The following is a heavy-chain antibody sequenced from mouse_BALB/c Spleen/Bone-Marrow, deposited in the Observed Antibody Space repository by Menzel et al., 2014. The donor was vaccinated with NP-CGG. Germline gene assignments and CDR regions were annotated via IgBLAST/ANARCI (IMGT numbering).Heavy chain of an antibody. CDR2: INPNNGNT. Sequence: QVQLQQSGAELVKPGASVKLSCKASGYTFTSYYMYWVKQRPGQGLERIGGINPNNGNTNFSETFKSKATLTVDKSSSTAYMQLSSLTSEDSAVYYCTRRDYWGQGTTLTVSS. V-gene: IGHV1S81*02. J-gene: IGHJ2*01. CDR1: GYTFTSYY. CDR3: TRRDY.